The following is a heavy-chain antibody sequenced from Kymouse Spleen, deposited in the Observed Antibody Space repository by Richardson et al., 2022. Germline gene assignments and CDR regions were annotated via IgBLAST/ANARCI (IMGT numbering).Heavy chain of an antibody. Sequence: QVQLQQWGAGLLKPSETLSLTCAVYGGSFSGYYWSWIRQPPGKGLEWIGEINHSGSTNYNPSLKSRVTISVDTSKNQFSLKLSSVTAADTAVYYCARAQQQLVPFDYWGQGTLVTVSS. V-gene: IGHV4-34*01. CDR1: GGSFSGYY. J-gene: IGHJ4*02. D-gene: IGHD6-13*01. CDR2: INHSGST. CDR3: ARAQQQLVPFDY.